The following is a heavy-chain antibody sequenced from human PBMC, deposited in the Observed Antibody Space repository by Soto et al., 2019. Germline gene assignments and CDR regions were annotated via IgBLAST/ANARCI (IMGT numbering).Heavy chain of an antibody. CDR1: GGTFSSYT. D-gene: IGHD3-10*01. Sequence: QVQLVQSGAEVKKPGSSVKVSCKASGGTFSSYTISWVRQAPGQGLEWMGRIIPILGIANYAKKFQGRVTITADKATSTAYMELSSLRSEDTAVYYCASLGRGSGSSYDWGQGTLVTVSS. V-gene: IGHV1-69*02. J-gene: IGHJ4*02. CDR2: IIPILGIA. CDR3: ASLGRGSGSSYD.